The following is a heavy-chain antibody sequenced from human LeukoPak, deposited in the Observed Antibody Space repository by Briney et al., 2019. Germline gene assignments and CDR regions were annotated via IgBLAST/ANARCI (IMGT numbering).Heavy chain of an antibody. D-gene: IGHD3-22*01. CDR2: ISTTGSDI. J-gene: IGHJ3*02. CDR3: ARKTRDTSGFGAFDI. CDR1: RFSFSSSE. Sequence: GGSLRLSCVASRFSFSSSEVSWVRQAPGKGLEWLSYISTTGSDIIYADSVKGRFTMSRDNAKNSLFLQMNSLRAEDTAVYYCARKTRDTSGFGAFDIWGRGTMVTVS. V-gene: IGHV3-48*03.